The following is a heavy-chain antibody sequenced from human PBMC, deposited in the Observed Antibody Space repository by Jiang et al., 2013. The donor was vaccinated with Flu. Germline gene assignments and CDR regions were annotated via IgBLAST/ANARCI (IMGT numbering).Heavy chain of an antibody. CDR2: IYNSGST. D-gene: IGHD5-24*01. Sequence: LLKPSETLSLTCAVYGGSFSGYYWSWIRQPPGKGLEWIGSIYNSGSTYYNPSLKSRVTIFADTSNNEFSLKLSSVTAADTAVYYCARHEMVAPGSYWGQGILVTVSS. CDR1: GGSFSGYY. V-gene: IGHV4-34*01. CDR3: ARHEMVAPGSY. J-gene: IGHJ4*02.